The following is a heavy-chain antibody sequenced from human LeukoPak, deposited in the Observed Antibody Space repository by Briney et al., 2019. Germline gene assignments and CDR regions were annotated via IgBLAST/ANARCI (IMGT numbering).Heavy chain of an antibody. CDR3: ARRHCTNGVCYMLEYYFDY. D-gene: IGHD2-8*01. Sequence: GASVKVSCKASGYTFTSYYMHWVRQAPGQGLEWMGIINPSGGSTSYAQKFQGRVTMTRDMSTSTVYMELSSLRSEDTAVYYCARRHCTNGVCYMLEYYFDYWGQGTLVTVSS. V-gene: IGHV1-46*01. CDR1: GYTFTSYY. J-gene: IGHJ4*02. CDR2: INPSGGST.